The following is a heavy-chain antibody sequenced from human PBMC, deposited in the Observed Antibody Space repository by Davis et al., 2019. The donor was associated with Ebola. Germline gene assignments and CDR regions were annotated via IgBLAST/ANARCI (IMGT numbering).Heavy chain of an antibody. V-gene: IGHV3-74*01. CDR1: GFTFSSYR. CDR2: INRDGSDT. Sequence: PGGSLRLSCAASGFTFSSYRMHWVRQVPGTGLVWVSRINRDGSDTNYADSVKGRFTISRDNAKNTLYLQKNSLRAEDTAVYYCARGSLHSETYRGGGDFYYGLDVWGKGTTVTVSS. J-gene: IGHJ6*04. CDR3: ARGSLHSETYRGGGDFYYGLDV. D-gene: IGHD1-26*01.